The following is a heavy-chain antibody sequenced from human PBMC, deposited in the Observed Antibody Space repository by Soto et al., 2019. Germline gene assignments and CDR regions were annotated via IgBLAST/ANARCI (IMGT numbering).Heavy chain of an antibody. CDR1: GGSISSSSYY. CDR3: ARHTGMAVATPDY. V-gene: IGHV4-39*01. Sequence: NLSETLSITCIVSGGSISSSSYYWGWIRQPPGKGLEWIGSIYYSGSTYYNPSLKSRVTISVDTSKNQFSLKLSSVTAADTAVYYCARHTGMAVATPDYWGQGTLVPVSS. CDR2: IYYSGST. J-gene: IGHJ4*02. D-gene: IGHD6-19*01.